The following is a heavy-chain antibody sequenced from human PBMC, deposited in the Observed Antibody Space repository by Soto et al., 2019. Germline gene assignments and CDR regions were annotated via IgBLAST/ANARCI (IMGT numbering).Heavy chain of an antibody. CDR3: ARKVPAAIFRARFDP. CDR2: INHSGST. V-gene: IGHV4-34*01. D-gene: IGHD2-2*01. CDR1: GGSFSGYY. J-gene: IGHJ5*02. Sequence: XGTLTLTCAVYGGSFSGYYWSWIRQPPGKGLEWIGEINHSGSTNYNPSLKSRVTISVDTSKNQFSLKLSSVTAADTAVYYCARKVPAAIFRARFDPWGQGTLVTVSS.